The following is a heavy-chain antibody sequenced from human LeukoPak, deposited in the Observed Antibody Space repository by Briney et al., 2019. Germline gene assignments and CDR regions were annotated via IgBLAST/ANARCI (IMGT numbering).Heavy chain of an antibody. CDR1: GGSIGTYY. J-gene: IGHJ4*02. D-gene: IGHD6-19*01. CDR2: IYYSGST. Sequence: PSETLSLTCSVSGGSIGTYYWSWVRQPPGKGLEWIGYIYYSGSTNYNPSLKSRVTMSVDTPKNQFSLKLSSVTAADTAVYYCARVIGGSGWYYFDCWGQGTLVTVSS. V-gene: IGHV4-59*01. CDR3: ARVIGGSGWYYFDC.